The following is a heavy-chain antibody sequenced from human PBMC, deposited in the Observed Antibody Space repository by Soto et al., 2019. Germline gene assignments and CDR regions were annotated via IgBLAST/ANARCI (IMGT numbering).Heavy chain of an antibody. CDR1: GDSVSSNSAA. V-gene: IGHV6-1*01. CDR2: TYYRSKWYN. D-gene: IGHD2-8*01. Sequence: PSQTLSLTCAISGDSVSSNSAAWNWIRQSPSRGLEWLGRTYYRSKWYNDYAVSVKSRITINPDTSKNQSSLQLNSVTPEDTAVYYCARVNDMVTSANGFDYLDEGTLVTV. J-gene: IGHJ4*02. CDR3: ARVNDMVTSANGFDY.